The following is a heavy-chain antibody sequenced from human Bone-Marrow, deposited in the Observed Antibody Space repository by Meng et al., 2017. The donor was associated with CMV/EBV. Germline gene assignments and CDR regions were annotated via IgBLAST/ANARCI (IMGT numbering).Heavy chain of an antibody. J-gene: IGHJ6*02. Sequence: GESLKISCAASGFTFSSYAMSWVRQAPGKGLEWVSAISGSGGSTYYADSVKGRFTISRDNSKNTLYLQMNSLRAEDTAVYYCARDNSVVISVWDGMDVWGQGTTVTVSS. V-gene: IGHV3-23*01. CDR2: ISGSGGST. D-gene: IGHD4-23*01. CDR3: ARDNSVVISVWDGMDV. CDR1: GFTFSSYA.